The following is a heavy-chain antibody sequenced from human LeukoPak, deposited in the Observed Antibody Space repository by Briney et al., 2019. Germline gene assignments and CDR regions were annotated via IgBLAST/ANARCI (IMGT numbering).Heavy chain of an antibody. Sequence: SGGSLRLACAASGFTFSTYAMHWVRHVPGKGLEWVAFIRSDGSNKDYADSVRGRFTISRDNSKNTLYLQMNSLRAEDTAVYYCAKDSYASGTYTGYFDYWGQGTLVTVSS. CDR1: GFTFSTYA. J-gene: IGHJ4*02. CDR2: IRSDGSNK. V-gene: IGHV3-30*02. CDR3: AKDSYASGTYTGYFDY. D-gene: IGHD3-10*01.